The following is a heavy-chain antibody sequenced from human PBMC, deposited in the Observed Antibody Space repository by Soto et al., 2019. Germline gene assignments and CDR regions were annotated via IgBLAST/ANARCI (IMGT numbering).Heavy chain of an antibody. CDR1: GGSFSGYC. J-gene: IGHJ5*02. D-gene: IGHD2-15*01. CDR2: INHSGST. Sequence: PSETLPLTCAFYGGSFSGYCWIWIRQPPGKGLEWIGEINHSGSTNYNPSLKSRVTISVDTSKNQFSLKLSSVTAADTAVYYCARVFWADNCSGGSCYSAWFDPWGQGTLVTVSS. CDR3: ARVFWADNCSGGSCYSAWFDP. V-gene: IGHV4-34*01.